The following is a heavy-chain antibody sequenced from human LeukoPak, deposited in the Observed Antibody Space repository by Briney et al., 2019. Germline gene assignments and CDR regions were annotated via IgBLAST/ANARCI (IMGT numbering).Heavy chain of an antibody. D-gene: IGHD3-10*01. CDR3: ARDIRWSGSGSYYNRLFDY. V-gene: IGHV3-20*04. J-gene: IGHJ4*02. CDR1: GSTFSSYG. CDR2: INWNGGST. Sequence: GGSLRLSCAASGSTFSSYGMSWVRQAPGKGLEWVSGINWNGGSTGYADSVKGRFTISRDNAKNSLYLQMNSLRAEDTALYYCARDIRWSGSGSYYNRLFDYWGQGTLVTVSS.